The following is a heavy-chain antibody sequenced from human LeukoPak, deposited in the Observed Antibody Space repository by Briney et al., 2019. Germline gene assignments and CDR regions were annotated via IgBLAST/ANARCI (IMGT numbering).Heavy chain of an antibody. CDR2: IYTSGST. CDR1: GGSISSGSYY. V-gene: IGHV4-61*02. Sequence: SQTLSLTCTVSGGSISSGSYYWSWIRQPAGKGLEWIGRIYTSGSTNYNPSLKSRVTISVDTSKNQFSLKLSSVTAADTAVYYCARAQGIADDFDYWGQGTLVTVSS. CDR3: ARAQGIADDFDY. D-gene: IGHD6-13*01. J-gene: IGHJ4*02.